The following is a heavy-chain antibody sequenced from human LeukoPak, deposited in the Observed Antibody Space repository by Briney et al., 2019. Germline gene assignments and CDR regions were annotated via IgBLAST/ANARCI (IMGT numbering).Heavy chain of an antibody. Sequence: GGSLRLSCAASGFAFSVSWMHWVRQAPGKGLVWVSVIKSDGSGTAYADSVKGRFTISRDNAKNSLYLQMISLRAEDTAVYYCARGGYYDSSGWDFDYWGQGTLVTVSS. V-gene: IGHV3-74*03. D-gene: IGHD3-22*01. CDR2: IKSDGSGT. J-gene: IGHJ4*02. CDR1: GFAFSVSW. CDR3: ARGGYYDSSGWDFDY.